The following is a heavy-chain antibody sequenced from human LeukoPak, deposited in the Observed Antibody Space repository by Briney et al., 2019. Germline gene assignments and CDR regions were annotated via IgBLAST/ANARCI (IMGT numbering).Heavy chain of an antibody. J-gene: IGHJ4*02. D-gene: IGHD3-22*01. CDR2: MTGSSGTI. CDR1: GFSFSSYA. Sequence: PGGPLRLSCAASGFSFSSYAMNWVRQAPGKGLEWLSFMTGSSGTIYYADSVKGRFTISRDNAESSLYLQMNSLRDEDTAVYCCAQVRSGYYYDYWGQGTLVSVSS. V-gene: IGHV3-48*02. CDR3: AQVRSGYYYDY.